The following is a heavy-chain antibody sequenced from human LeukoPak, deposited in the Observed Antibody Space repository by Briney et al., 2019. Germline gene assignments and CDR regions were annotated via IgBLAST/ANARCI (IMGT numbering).Heavy chain of an antibody. CDR3: ARGYCSSTSCYVFGFDP. CDR1: GGSFSGYY. CDR2: INHSGST. D-gene: IGHD2-2*01. Sequence: SETLSLTCAVYGGSFSGYYWSWIRQPPGKGLEWIGEINHSGSTNYNPSLKSRVTISVDTSKNQFSLKLSSVTAADTAVYYCARGYCSSTSCYVFGFDPWGQGTLVTVSS. V-gene: IGHV4-34*01. J-gene: IGHJ5*02.